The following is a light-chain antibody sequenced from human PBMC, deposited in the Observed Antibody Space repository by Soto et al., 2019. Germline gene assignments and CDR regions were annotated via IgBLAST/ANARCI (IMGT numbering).Light chain of an antibody. J-gene: IGKJ2*01. CDR1: QSVSSN. Sequence: EIVMTQSPATLSVSPGERATLSCRASQSVSSNLAWYQQKPGQAPWLLIYGASTRATGIPARFSGSGSGTEFTLTISSLQSEDFAVYYCQQYNNWPMYTFGQGTKLEIK. V-gene: IGKV3-15*01. CDR2: GAS. CDR3: QQYNNWPMYT.